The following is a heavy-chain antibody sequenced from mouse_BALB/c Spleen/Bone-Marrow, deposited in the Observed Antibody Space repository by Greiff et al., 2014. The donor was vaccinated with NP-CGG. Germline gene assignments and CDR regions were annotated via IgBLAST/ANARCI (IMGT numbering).Heavy chain of an antibody. D-gene: IGHD5-1-1*01. J-gene: IGHJ3*01. V-gene: IGHV14-3*02. CDR2: IDPANGNT. CDR1: GFNIKDTY. Sequence: VQLQQPGAELVKPGASVKLSCTASGFNIKDTYMHWVKQRPEQGLEWIGRIDPANGNTKYDPKFQGKATITADTSSNTAYLQLSSLTSEAAAFYYCARNTQFAYWGQGTLVTVSA. CDR3: ARNTQFAY.